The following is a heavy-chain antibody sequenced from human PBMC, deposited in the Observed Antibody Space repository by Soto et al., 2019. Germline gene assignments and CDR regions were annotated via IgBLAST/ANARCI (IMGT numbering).Heavy chain of an antibody. CDR3: ARDLEFRDGNISHLDY. J-gene: IGHJ4*02. Sequence: ASVKVSCKASGGTFRNHVFNWVRQAPGQGLEWMGGIIPIIGTPNYAQKFQGRVTITADASTNTVYLEVSSLRSQDTAVYYCARDLEFRDGNISHLDYWGQGTLVTVSS. V-gene: IGHV1-69*13. CDR1: GGTFRNHV. D-gene: IGHD3-10*01. CDR2: IIPIIGTP.